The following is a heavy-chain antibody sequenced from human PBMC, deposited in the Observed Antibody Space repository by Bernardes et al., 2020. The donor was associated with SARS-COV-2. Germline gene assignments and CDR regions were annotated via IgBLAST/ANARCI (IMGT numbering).Heavy chain of an antibody. Sequence: GGSLRLCCAASGFTFSSYWMHWVRQAPGKGLVWVSRINSDGSSTSYADSVKGRFTISRDNSENTLYLQMNSLRAEDTAVYYCARKGLRDRRGMDVWGPGTTVTVSS. CDR3: ARKGLRDRRGMDV. CDR1: GFTFSSYW. J-gene: IGHJ6*02. CDR2: INSDGSST. D-gene: IGHD3-22*01. V-gene: IGHV3-74*01.